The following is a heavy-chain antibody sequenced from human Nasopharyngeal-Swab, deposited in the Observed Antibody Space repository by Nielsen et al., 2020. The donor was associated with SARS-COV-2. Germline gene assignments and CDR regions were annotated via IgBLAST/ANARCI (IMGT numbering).Heavy chain of an antibody. J-gene: IGHJ2*01. D-gene: IGHD3-9*01. Sequence: WIRQPPGKGLEWIGYIYYSGSTNYNPSLKSRVTISVDTSKNQFSLKLSSVTAADTAVYYCARDIRTYDILTGYSLGYFDLWGRGTLVPSPQ. V-gene: IGHV4-59*01. CDR3: ARDIRTYDILTGYSLGYFDL. CDR2: IYYSGST.